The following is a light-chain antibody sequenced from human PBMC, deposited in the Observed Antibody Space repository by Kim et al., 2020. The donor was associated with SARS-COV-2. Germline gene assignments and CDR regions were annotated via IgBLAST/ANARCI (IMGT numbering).Light chain of an antibody. Sequence: KSVHWYRQKPGQAPVLVIHYESDRPSGIPERFSGSSSGNTATLIITRVEAGDEADYYCQVWDVNSDHPVFGGGTQLTVL. J-gene: IGLJ3*02. CDR3: QVWDVNSDHPV. V-gene: IGLV3-21*04. CDR1: KS. CDR2: YES.